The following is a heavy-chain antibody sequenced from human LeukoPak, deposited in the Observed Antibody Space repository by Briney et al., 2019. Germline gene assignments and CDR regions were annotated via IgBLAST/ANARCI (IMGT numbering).Heavy chain of an antibody. Sequence: ASVTVSCKASGYTFTGYYMHWVRQAPGQGLEWMGWINPNSGGTNYAQKFQGRVTMTRDTSISTAYMELSRLRSDDTAVYYCARAESSGWYTGWGYYYYGMDVWGQGTTVTVSS. V-gene: IGHV1-2*02. J-gene: IGHJ6*02. CDR1: GYTFTGYY. CDR2: INPNSGGT. CDR3: ARAESSGWYTGWGYYYYGMDV. D-gene: IGHD6-19*01.